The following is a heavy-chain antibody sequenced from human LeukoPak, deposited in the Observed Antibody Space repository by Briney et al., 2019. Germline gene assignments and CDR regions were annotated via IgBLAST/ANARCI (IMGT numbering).Heavy chain of an antibody. CDR1: GYTFSSYG. CDR2: SSGYKGNT. V-gene: IGHV1-18*01. CDR3: ARRYCSSGSCYFDY. J-gene: IGHJ4*02. D-gene: IGHD2-15*01. Sequence: ASVKVSCKASGYTFSSYGISWVRQAPGQGLEWMGWSSGYKGNTNYAQKLQGRVTVTTDTSTRTAYTELRSLRSDDTAVYYCARRYCSSGSCYFDYWGQGTLVTVSS.